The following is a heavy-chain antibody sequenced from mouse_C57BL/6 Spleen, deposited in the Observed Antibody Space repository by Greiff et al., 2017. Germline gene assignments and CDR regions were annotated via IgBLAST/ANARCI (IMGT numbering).Heavy chain of an antibody. Sequence: EVQLHQSGPELVKPGASVKISCKASGYTFTDYYMNWVKQSHGKSLEWIGDINPNNGGTSYNQKFKGKATLTVDKSSSTAYMELRSLTSEDSAVYYCARRGRDDGYYWYFDVWGTGTTVTVSS. D-gene: IGHD2-3*01. CDR1: GYTFTDYY. J-gene: IGHJ1*03. CDR3: ARRGRDDGYYWYFDV. CDR2: INPNNGGT. V-gene: IGHV1-26*01.